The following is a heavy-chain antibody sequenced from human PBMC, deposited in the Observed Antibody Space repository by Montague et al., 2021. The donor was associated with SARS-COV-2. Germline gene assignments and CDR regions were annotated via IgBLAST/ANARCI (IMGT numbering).Heavy chain of an antibody. CDR3: ARIWGATRGDAFDI. CDR1: GFSLSTSGMC. D-gene: IGHD1-26*01. Sequence: VKPTQTLTLTCTFSGFSLSTSGMCVSWIRQPPGKALERLALIDWDDDKYYSTSLKTRLTISKDTSKNQVVLTMTNMDPVDTATHYCARIWGATRGDAFDIWGQGTMVTVSS. V-gene: IGHV2-70*01. J-gene: IGHJ3*02. CDR2: IDWDDDK.